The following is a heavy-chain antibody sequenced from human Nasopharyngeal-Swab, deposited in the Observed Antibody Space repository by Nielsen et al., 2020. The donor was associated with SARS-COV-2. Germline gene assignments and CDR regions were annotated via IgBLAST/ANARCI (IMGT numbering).Heavy chain of an antibody. V-gene: IGHV3-21*01. CDR3: ARDSYGDSYFDY. Sequence: GESLKISCAASGFTFSTSAMHWVRQAPGKGLEWVSSISSSSSYIYYADSVKGRFTISRDNAKNSLYLQMNSLRAEDTAVYYCARDSYGDSYFDYWGQGTLVTVSS. CDR1: GFTFSTSA. CDR2: ISSSSSYI. J-gene: IGHJ4*02. D-gene: IGHD4-17*01.